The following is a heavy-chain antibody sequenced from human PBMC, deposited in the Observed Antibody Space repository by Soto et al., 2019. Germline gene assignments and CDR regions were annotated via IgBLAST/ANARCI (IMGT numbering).Heavy chain of an antibody. CDR3: AKGSRGYTTYYFDY. J-gene: IGHJ4*02. Sequence: VQLLESGGGLVQPGGSLRLSCAASEFSFGGYAMSWVRQAPGKGLEWVSSISGSGASAFYADSVRGRFTISRDNTRNTVSLQMNSLRAEDTALYYCAKGSRGYTTYYFDYWGQGTRITVSS. D-gene: IGHD5-18*01. CDR2: ISGSGASA. V-gene: IGHV3-23*01. CDR1: EFSFGGYA.